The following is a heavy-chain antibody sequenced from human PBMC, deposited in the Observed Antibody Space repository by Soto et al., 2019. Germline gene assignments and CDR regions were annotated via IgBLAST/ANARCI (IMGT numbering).Heavy chain of an antibody. D-gene: IGHD1-1*01. V-gene: IGHV4-59*01. CDR2: IYYSGST. Sequence: SETLSLTCTVSGASISTYYWSWIRQPPGKGLEWIGYIYYSGSTKYNPSLKSRVTISVDTSKNQVSLKMTSVTAADTAVYYCARHESGTSWAWFDPWGQGTLVTVSS. CDR1: GASISTYY. J-gene: IGHJ5*02. CDR3: ARHESGTSWAWFDP.